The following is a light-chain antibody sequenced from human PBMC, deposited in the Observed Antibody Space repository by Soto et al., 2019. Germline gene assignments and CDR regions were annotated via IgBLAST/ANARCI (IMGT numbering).Light chain of an antibody. CDR1: QSVRSN. J-gene: IGKJ4*01. CDR2: AVS. V-gene: IGKV3-15*01. Sequence: EIVMTQSPGTLSVSPGERATLSCRASQSVRSNLAWHQQKRGQAPRLLIYAVSTRATGIPARFSGSGSGTEFTLTISSLQSEDSAVYYCQQHNNWPLTFGGGTKVELK. CDR3: QQHNNWPLT.